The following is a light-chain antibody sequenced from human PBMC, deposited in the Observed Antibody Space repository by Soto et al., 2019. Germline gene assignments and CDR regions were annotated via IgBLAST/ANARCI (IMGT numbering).Light chain of an antibody. CDR3: QQYNNWPPWT. J-gene: IGKJ1*01. Sequence: EIVLTQSPGTLSLSPGERATLSCRASQSVSSSYLAWYQQKPGQAPRLLIYGASTRATGISDRFSGSGSGADFTLTISRLEPEDFAVYYCQQYNNWPPWTFGQGTKVDIK. V-gene: IGKV3-20*01. CDR1: QSVSSSY. CDR2: GAS.